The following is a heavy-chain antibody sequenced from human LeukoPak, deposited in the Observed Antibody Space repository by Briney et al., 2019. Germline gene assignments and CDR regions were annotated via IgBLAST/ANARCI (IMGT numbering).Heavy chain of an antibody. D-gene: IGHD3-22*01. CDR1: GFTFSSYW. CDR3: AREPYYYDSSGYYPDAFDI. J-gene: IGHJ3*02. CDR2: IKKDGSEK. V-gene: IGHV3-7*01. Sequence: GGSLRLSCAASGFTFSSYWMSWVRQAPGRGLEWVANIKKDGSEKYYVDSVKGRFTISRDNAKNSLYLQMNSLRAEDTAVYYCAREPYYYDSSGYYPDAFDIWGRGTIVSVSS.